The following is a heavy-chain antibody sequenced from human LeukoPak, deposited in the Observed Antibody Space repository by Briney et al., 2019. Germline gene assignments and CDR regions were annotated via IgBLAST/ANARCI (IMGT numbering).Heavy chain of an antibody. J-gene: IGHJ6*03. CDR2: ISSDGSST. Sequence: GGSLRLSCAASGFTFSSYWMHWVRQAPGKGLVWVSRISSDGSSTTYADSVKGRFTISRDNAKNTLYLQMNSLRAEDTAVYYCARIKGVRGLITHYYYYYMDVWGKGTTVTISS. CDR3: ARIKGVRGLITHYYYYYMDV. D-gene: IGHD3-10*01. V-gene: IGHV3-74*01. CDR1: GFTFSSYW.